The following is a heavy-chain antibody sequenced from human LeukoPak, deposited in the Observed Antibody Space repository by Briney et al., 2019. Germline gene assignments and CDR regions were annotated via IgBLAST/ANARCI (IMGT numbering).Heavy chain of an antibody. V-gene: IGHV6-1*01. Sequence: SQTLSLTCAISGDSVSSNSAAWNWITQSPSRGLEWLGRTYYRSKWYNNYAVSVKSRITINADTSKNQFSLQLSPVTPDDTAVYYCANLIAAAGSLMDVWGQGTTVTVSS. CDR1: GDSVSSNSAA. CDR2: TYYRSKWYN. CDR3: ANLIAAAGSLMDV. J-gene: IGHJ6*02. D-gene: IGHD6-13*01.